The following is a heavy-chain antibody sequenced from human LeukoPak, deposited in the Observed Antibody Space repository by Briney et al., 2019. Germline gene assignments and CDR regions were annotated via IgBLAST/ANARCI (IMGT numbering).Heavy chain of an antibody. Sequence: SVKVSCKASGGTFSSYAISWVRQAPGQGLEWMGGIIPIFGTANYAQKFQGRVTLTADESTSTAYMELSSLRSKDAAVYYCARMGSGYRAYFDYWGQGTLVTVSS. D-gene: IGHD3-22*01. CDR1: GGTFSSYA. CDR2: IIPIFGTA. CDR3: ARMGSGYRAYFDY. V-gene: IGHV1-69*01. J-gene: IGHJ4*02.